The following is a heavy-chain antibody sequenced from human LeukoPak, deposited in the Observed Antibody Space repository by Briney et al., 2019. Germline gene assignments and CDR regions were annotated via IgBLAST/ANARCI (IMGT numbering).Heavy chain of an antibody. Sequence: PGGSLRLSCAASGFTVSGNFMSWVRQAPGKGLEWVSVIYSGGTTYYADSVRGRFTISRDNSKNTLYLQMNSLRAEDTAVYYCARDPMVRGVTRGDYWGQGTLVTVSS. J-gene: IGHJ4*02. CDR1: GFTVSGNF. CDR2: IYSGGTT. D-gene: IGHD3-10*01. V-gene: IGHV3-53*01. CDR3: ARDPMVRGVTRGDY.